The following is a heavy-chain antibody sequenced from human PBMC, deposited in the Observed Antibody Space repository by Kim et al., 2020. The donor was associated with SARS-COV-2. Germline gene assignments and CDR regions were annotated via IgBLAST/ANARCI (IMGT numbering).Heavy chain of an antibody. Sequence: GGSLRLSCAASGFTFSSYAMHWVRQAPGKGLEWVAVISYDGSNKYYADSVKGRFTISRDNSKNTLYLQMNSLRAEDTAVYYCARDKNWNYGFDYWGQGTLVTVSS. CDR3: ARDKNWNYGFDY. CDR1: GFTFSSYA. J-gene: IGHJ4*02. V-gene: IGHV3-30*04. D-gene: IGHD1-7*01. CDR2: ISYDGSNK.